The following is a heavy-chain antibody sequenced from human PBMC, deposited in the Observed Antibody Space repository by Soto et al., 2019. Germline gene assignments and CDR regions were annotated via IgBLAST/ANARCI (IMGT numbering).Heavy chain of an antibody. CDR1: GGSISTYY. V-gene: IGHV4-59*08. D-gene: IGHD3-10*01. CDR3: ARLGYGSGSWWFDP. CDR2: IYYSGST. Sequence: KTSETLSLTCTLSGGSISTYYWSWIRQPPGKGLEWIGYIYYSGSTNYNPSLKSRVTISVDTSKNQFSLKLSSVTAADTAVYYCARLGYGSGSWWFDPWGQGTLVTVSS. J-gene: IGHJ5*02.